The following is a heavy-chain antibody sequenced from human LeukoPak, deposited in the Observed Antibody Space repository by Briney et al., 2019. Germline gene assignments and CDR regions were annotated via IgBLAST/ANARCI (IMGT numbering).Heavy chain of an antibody. D-gene: IGHD6-19*01. CDR3: ARPYSSGWYPFDI. Sequence: ASVKVSCKASRYTFTSYDINWVRQATGQGLEWMGWMNPNSGNTGYAQKFQGRVTMTRNTSISTAYMELSSLRSEDTAVYHCARPYSSGWYPFDIWGQGTVVTVSS. CDR2: MNPNSGNT. J-gene: IGHJ3*02. V-gene: IGHV1-8*01. CDR1: RYTFTSYD.